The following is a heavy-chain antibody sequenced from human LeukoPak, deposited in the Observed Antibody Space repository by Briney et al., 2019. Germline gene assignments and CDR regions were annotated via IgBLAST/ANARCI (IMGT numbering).Heavy chain of an antibody. CDR1: GYTFTDYY. Sequence: GASVKVSCKASGYTFTDYYMHWVRQAPGQGLEWMECINPNSRGTDSAQKFQGRFSMTRDTSISTAYMELSRLRSDDTAVYYCARRAREYSHDAFDIWGQGTMVTVSS. J-gene: IGHJ3*02. V-gene: IGHV1-2*02. CDR3: ARRAREYSHDAFDI. CDR2: INPNSRGT. D-gene: IGHD5-18*01.